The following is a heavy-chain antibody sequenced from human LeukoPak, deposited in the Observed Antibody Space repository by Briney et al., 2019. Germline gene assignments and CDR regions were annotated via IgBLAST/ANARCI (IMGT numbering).Heavy chain of an antibody. J-gene: IGHJ4*02. V-gene: IGHV3-30*18. CDR3: AKVGASVSFDY. CDR1: GFTFSNYG. CDR2: ISYDGSNK. Sequence: GSLRLSCAASGFTFSNYGMHWVRQAPGEGLEWVAVISYDGSNKYYADSVKGRLTISRDNSKNTLYLQMNSLRAEDTAVYYCAKVGASVSFDYWGQGTLVTVSS. D-gene: IGHD4/OR15-4a*01.